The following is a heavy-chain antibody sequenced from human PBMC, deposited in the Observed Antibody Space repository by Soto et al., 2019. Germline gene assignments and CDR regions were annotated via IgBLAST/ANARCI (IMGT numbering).Heavy chain of an antibody. Sequence: GGSLRLSCAASGFTFRSFDMYWVRQAPGKGLEWVAVISYDGSNKYYADSVKGRFTLSRDNSKNTLYLQMNSLRAGDTAVYYCAKGSYSGVYSDFDYWGQGTLVTVSS. CDR2: ISYDGSNK. D-gene: IGHD1-26*01. J-gene: IGHJ4*02. CDR1: GFTFRSFD. CDR3: AKGSYSGVYSDFDY. V-gene: IGHV3-30*18.